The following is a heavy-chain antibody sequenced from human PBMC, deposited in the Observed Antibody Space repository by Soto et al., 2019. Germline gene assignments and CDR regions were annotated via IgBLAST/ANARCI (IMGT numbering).Heavy chain of an antibody. CDR3: ARSSGYGSYYFDY. CDR2: IIPIFGTA. Sequence: ASVKVSCKASGGTFSSYAISWVRQAPGQGLEWMGGIIPIFGTANYAQKFQGRVTITADESTSTAYMELSSLRSEDTAVYYCARSSGYGSYYFDYWGQGTLVNVSS. CDR1: GGTFSSYA. J-gene: IGHJ4*02. D-gene: IGHD3-10*01. V-gene: IGHV1-69*13.